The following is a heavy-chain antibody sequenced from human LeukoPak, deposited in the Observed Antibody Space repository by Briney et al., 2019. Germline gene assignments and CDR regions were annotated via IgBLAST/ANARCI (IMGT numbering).Heavy chain of an antibody. J-gene: IGHJ5*01. CDR3: ARVSCSGGTCYDLGWFDS. D-gene: IGHD2-15*01. Sequence: ASVTVSCKGSGYTLIDYHIHWVRQAPGQGLEWMGWINPNSGGTIYAQKFQGRVTMTRDTSINTAYMELSRLTSDDAAVYYCARVSCSGGTCYDLGWFDSWGQGTLVTVSS. CDR1: GYTLIDYH. CDR2: INPNSGGT. V-gene: IGHV1-2*02.